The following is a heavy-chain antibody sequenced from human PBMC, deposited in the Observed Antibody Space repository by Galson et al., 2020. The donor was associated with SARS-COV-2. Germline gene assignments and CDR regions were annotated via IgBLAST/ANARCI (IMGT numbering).Heavy chain of an antibody. D-gene: IGHD3-22*01. Sequence: ASVKVSCKASGYTFTGYYMHWVRQAPGQGLEWMGWINPNSGGTNYAQKFQGRVTMTRDTSINTAYMELSRLRSDDTAVYYCARVRIVVVSSAFDIWGQGTMVTVSS. J-gene: IGHJ3*02. CDR2: INPNSGGT. V-gene: IGHV1-2*02. CDR3: ARVRIVVVSSAFDI. CDR1: GYTFTGYY.